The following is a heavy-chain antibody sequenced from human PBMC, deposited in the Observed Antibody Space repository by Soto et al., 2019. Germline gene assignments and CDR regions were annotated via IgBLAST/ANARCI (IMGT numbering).Heavy chain of an antibody. V-gene: IGHV4-59*01. CDR2: IFYSGST. CDR1: GGSISSYY. D-gene: IGHD3-10*01. CDR3: ARARLWFGELSPFDY. J-gene: IGHJ4*02. Sequence: SETLSLTCTVSGGSISSYYWSWIRQPPGKGLEWIGYIFYSGSTNYNPSLKSRVTISVDTSKNQFSLKLSSVTAADTAVYYCARARLWFGELSPFDYWGQGTLVTVSS.